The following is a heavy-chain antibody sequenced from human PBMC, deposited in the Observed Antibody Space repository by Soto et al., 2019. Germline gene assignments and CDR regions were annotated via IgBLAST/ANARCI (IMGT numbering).Heavy chain of an antibody. J-gene: IGHJ4*02. CDR1: GGSISSYY. CDR2: IYYSGST. V-gene: IGHV4-59*08. Sequence: ASETLSLTCTVSGGSISSYYWSWIRQPPGKGLEWIGYIYYSGSTNYNPSLKSRVTISVDTSKNQFSLKLSSVTAADTAVYYCARHSAYSSSWYTAWDYWGQGTLVTVSS. D-gene: IGHD6-13*01. CDR3: ARHSAYSSSWYTAWDY.